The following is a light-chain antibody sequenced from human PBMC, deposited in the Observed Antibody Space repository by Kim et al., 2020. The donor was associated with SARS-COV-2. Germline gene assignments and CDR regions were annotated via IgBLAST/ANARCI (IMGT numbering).Light chain of an antibody. J-gene: IGKJ4*01. CDR2: AAY. Sequence: GSVGDGVTITCLARQGITTDVAWFQLKPGKGPKSMIYAAYNLESGVPSRFRGSGFGTDFTLTINSLEPEEFATYYCKQYNSTTLTLGGGTKMDIK. V-gene: IGKV1-16*01. CDR3: KQYNSTTLT. CDR1: QGITTD.